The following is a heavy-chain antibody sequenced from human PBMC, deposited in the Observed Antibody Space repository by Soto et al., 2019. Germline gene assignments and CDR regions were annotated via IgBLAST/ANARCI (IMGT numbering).Heavy chain of an antibody. J-gene: IGHJ6*02. CDR3: ARSRTVGMDV. CDR1: GFTFSSYS. D-gene: IGHD2-21*02. CDR2: ISSSSSYI. Sequence: PGGSLRLSCAASGFTFSSYSMNWVRQAPGKGLEWVSSISSSSSYIYYADSVKGRFTISRDNAKNSLYLQMNSLGAEDTAVYYCARSRTVGMDVWGQGTTVTVSS. V-gene: IGHV3-21*01.